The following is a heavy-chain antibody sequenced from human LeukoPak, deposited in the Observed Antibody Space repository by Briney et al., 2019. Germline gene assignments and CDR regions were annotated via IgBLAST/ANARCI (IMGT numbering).Heavy chain of an antibody. D-gene: IGHD1-26*01. V-gene: IGHV3-21*01. CDR3: ARILPVGYYYNGMDV. J-gene: IGHJ6*02. CDR1: GFTFSSYS. CDR2: ISSSSSYI. Sequence: GGSLRLSCAASGFTFSSYSMNWVRQAPGKGLGWVSSISSSSSYIYYADSVKGRFTISRDNAKNSLYLQMNSLRAEDTAVYYCARILPVGYYYNGMDVWGQGTTVTVSS.